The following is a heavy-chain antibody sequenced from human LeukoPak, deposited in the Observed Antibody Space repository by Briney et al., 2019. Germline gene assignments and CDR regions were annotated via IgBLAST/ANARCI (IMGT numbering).Heavy chain of an antibody. CDR1: GFTFNNYA. CDR2: ISGGGETT. CDR3: ARDYADYVGYFFFDY. Sequence: GGSLRLSCAASGFTFNNYAMNWVRQAPGKGLEWVSSISGGGETTYYADSAKGRFTISRDNSQNTLYLQMNSPRAEDTAVHYCARDYADYVGYFFFDYWGQGTLVTVSS. V-gene: IGHV3-23*01. J-gene: IGHJ4*02. D-gene: IGHD4-17*01.